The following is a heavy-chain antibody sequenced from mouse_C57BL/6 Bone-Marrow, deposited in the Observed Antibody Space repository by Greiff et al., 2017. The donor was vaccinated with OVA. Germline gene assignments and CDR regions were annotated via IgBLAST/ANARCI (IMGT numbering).Heavy chain of an antibody. D-gene: IGHD1-1*01. CDR1: GYTFTSYG. V-gene: IGHV1-81*01. J-gene: IGHJ2*01. CDR2: IYPRSGNT. Sequence: QVHVKQSGAELARPGASVKLSCKASGYTFTSYGISWVKQRTGQGLEWIGEIYPRSGNTYYNEKFKGKATLTADKSSSTAYMELRSLTSEDSAVYFCARLFTTVPYYFDYWGQGTTLTVSS. CDR3: ARLFTTVPYYFDY.